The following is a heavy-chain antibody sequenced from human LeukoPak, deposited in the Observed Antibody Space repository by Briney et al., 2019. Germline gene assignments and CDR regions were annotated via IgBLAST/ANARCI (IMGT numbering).Heavy chain of an antibody. CDR1: GGSFSGYY. V-gene: IGHV4-34*01. Sequence: PSETLSLTCAVYGGSFSGYYWSWIRQPPGKGLEWIGEINHSGSTNYNPSLKSRVTISVDTSKNQFSLKLSSVTAADTAVYYCARGTYYYGSGSYPGVYWGQGTLVTVSS. J-gene: IGHJ4*02. CDR3: ARGTYYYGSGSYPGVY. D-gene: IGHD3-10*01. CDR2: INHSGST.